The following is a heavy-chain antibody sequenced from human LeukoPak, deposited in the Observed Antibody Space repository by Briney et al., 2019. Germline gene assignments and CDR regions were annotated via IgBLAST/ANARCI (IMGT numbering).Heavy chain of an antibody. J-gene: IGHJ2*01. CDR2: IYHSGST. V-gene: IGHV4-4*02. Sequence: SETLSLTCAVSGGSISSSNWWSWVRQPPGKGLEWIGEIYHSGSTNYNPSLKSRVTISVDTSENQFSLNLSSVTGADTAVYYCARRSIYWYFDFWGRGTLVTVSS. D-gene: IGHD3-10*01. CDR3: ARRSIYWYFDF. CDR1: GGSISSSNW.